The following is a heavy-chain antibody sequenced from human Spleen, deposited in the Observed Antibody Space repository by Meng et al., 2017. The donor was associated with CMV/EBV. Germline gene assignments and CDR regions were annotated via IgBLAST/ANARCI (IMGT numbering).Heavy chain of an antibody. J-gene: IGHJ4*02. CDR1: GDSITSSSW. CDR2: IYNSGST. V-gene: IGHV4-4*02. CDR3: VRNVFFEWYASFDT. D-gene: IGHD3-3*01. Sequence: SETLSLTCDVSGDSITSSSWWTWVRQPPGKGLEWIGQIYNSGSTNYNPSLKGRGTMSVDKSKNQFSLRLTSVTAADTATYYCVRNVFFEWYASFDTWGQGIRVTVSS.